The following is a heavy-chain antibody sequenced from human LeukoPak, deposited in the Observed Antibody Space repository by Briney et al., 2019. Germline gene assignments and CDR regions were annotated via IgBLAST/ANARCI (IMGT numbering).Heavy chain of an antibody. CDR3: ARDQGYDILTGQSKSLFDP. CDR2: IYHSGST. D-gene: IGHD3-9*01. J-gene: IGHJ5*02. CDR1: GGSISSSNW. V-gene: IGHV4-4*02. Sequence: SETLSLTCAVSGGSISSSNWWSWVRQPPGKGLEWIGEIYHSGSTNYNPSLKSRVTISVDKSKNQFSLKLSSVTAADTAVYYCARDQGYDILTGQSKSLFDPWGQGTLVTVSS.